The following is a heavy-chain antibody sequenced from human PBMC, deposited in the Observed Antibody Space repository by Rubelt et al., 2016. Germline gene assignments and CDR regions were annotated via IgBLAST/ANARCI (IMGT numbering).Heavy chain of an antibody. V-gene: IGHV4-34*01. CDR3: ARVTPATYYYYGMDV. J-gene: IGHJ6*02. Sequence: GEINHSGSTNYNPSLKRRVTISVDTSKNQFSLKLSSVTAADTAVYYCARVTPATYYYYGMDVWGQGTTVTVSS. D-gene: IGHD1-14*01. CDR2: INHSGST.